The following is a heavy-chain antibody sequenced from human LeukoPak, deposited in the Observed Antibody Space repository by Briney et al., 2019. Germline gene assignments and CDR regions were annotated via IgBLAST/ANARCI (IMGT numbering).Heavy chain of an antibody. CDR3: AKQRVSNGYYYFDY. CDR1: GFTISSYA. J-gene: IGHJ4*02. V-gene: IGHV3-23*01. CDR2: FSSGAST. Sequence: GGSLRLSCAASGFTISSYAMSWVRQAPGKGLEWVSSFSSGASTDYADSVKGRFTISRDNPKNTVQLQMNSLTAEDTAVYYCAKQRVSNGYYYFDYWGQGTLVTVSS. D-gene: IGHD3-22*01.